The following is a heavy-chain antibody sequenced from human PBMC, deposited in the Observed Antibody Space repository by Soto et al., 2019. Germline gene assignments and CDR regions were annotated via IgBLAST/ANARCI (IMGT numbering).Heavy chain of an antibody. CDR3: ARDPDYGDYWGYFFDS. J-gene: IGHJ4*02. V-gene: IGHV1-2*02. CDR1: GYTFAAYY. CDR2: INPTSGGT. Sequence: QVQLVQSGAEVKKPGASVKVSCKTSGYTFAAYYIHWIRQAPGQGLEWMGWINPTSGGTVYAQNLQDRVTMTRDTSISTVYMELRRLNSDDTAVYYCARDPDYGDYWGYFFDSWGQGTPVTVSS. D-gene: IGHD4-17*01.